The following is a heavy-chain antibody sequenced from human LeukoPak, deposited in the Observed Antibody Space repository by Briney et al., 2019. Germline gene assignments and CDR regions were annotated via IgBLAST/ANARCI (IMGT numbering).Heavy chain of an antibody. J-gene: IGHJ4*02. D-gene: IGHD3-22*01. Sequence: GGSLRLSCAVSGVTVSNYGMSWVRQAPGKGLEWVAVIWYDGSNKYYADSVKGRFTISRDNSKNTLYLQMNSLRAEDTAVYYCAKDLLRDSSGYPRVPWGQGTLVTVSS. CDR3: AKDLLRDSSGYPRVP. V-gene: IGHV3-33*06. CDR1: GVTVSNYG. CDR2: IWYDGSNK.